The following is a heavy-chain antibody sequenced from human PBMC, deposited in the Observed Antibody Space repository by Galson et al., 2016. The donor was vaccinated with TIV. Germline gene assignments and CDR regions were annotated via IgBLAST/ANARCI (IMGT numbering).Heavy chain of an antibody. J-gene: IGHJ6*02. CDR3: AKDRLLFLEWSFPNDMDV. Sequence: SLRLSCAASGFAFSIFAMNWVRQAPGKGLEWVSVIGGSGDSTHYADSVKGRFTISRDNSKSTLYLQMNSLRVEDTAVYYCAKDRLLFLEWSFPNDMDVWGQGTTVTVSS. D-gene: IGHD3-3*01. CDR2: IGGSGDST. CDR1: GFAFSIFA. V-gene: IGHV3-23*01.